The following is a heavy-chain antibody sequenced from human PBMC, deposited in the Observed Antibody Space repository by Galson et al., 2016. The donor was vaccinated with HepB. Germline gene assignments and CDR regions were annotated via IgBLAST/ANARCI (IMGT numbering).Heavy chain of an antibody. Sequence: SLRLSCAASGITFSSHGMHWVRQAPGKGLEWVAIIWYDGSKEYYVDSVKGRFTISRDNSKNTLYLQMNSLRVEDTAFYYCAKDRNDWSFDYWGQGTLVTVSS. J-gene: IGHJ4*02. CDR1: GITFSSHG. V-gene: IGHV3-33*06. CDR2: IWYDGSKE. D-gene: IGHD3-9*01. CDR3: AKDRNDWSFDY.